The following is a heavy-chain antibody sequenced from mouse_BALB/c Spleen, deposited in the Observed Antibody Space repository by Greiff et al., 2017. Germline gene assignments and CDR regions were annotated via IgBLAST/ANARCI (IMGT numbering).Heavy chain of an antibody. J-gene: IGHJ3*01. CDR2: IYPGNSDT. D-gene: IGHD2-4*01. CDR1: GYSFTSYW. Sequence: EVQLQESGTVLARPGASVKMSCKASGYSFTSYWMHWVKQRPGQGLEWIGAIYPGNSDTSYNQKFKGKAKLTAVTSASTAYMELSSLTNEDSAVYYCTNHYDYDWFAYWGQGTLVTVSA. V-gene: IGHV1-5*01. CDR3: TNHYDYDWFAY.